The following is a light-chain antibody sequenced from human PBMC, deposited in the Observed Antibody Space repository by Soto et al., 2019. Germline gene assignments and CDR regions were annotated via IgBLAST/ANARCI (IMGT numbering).Light chain of an antibody. CDR3: QSYDSSLSGPNWV. Sequence: QSVLTQPPSVSGAPGQRVTISCTGSSSNIGAGYDVHWYQQLPGTAPKLLIYGNSNRPSGVPDRFSGSKSGTSASLAITGLQAEDEADYYCQSYDSSLSGPNWVFGGGTKPTVL. CDR2: GNS. V-gene: IGLV1-40*01. J-gene: IGLJ3*02. CDR1: SSNIGAGYD.